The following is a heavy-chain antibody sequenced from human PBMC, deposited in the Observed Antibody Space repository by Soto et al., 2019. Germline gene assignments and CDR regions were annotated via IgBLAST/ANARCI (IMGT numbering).Heavy chain of an antibody. CDR1: GVTFSSYT. Sequence: QVQLVQSGAEVRKPGSSVKVSCKASGVTFSSYTISWVRQAPGQGLEWMGRIIPVLGVANYAPKFQGRLTMLADAPTRTLFMDLSSLRSDDTAMYYARWLISGDSAVSEFWGQGTVITVSS. V-gene: IGHV1-69*02. CDR3: RWLISGDSAVSEF. J-gene: IGHJ3*01. CDR2: IIPVLGVA. D-gene: IGHD6-25*01.